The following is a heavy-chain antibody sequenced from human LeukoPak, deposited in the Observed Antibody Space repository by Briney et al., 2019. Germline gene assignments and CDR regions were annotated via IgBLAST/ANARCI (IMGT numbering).Heavy chain of an antibody. CDR3: ARTSIAAREADY. CDR1: GFTFSSYE. V-gene: IGHV3-48*03. D-gene: IGHD6-6*01. CDR2: ISSSGTTI. J-gene: IGHJ4*02. Sequence: GGSLRLSCAASGFTFSSYEMNWVRQAPGKGLEWVSYISSSGTTIYYADSVKGRFTISRDNAKNSLYLQMNSLRAEDTAVYYCARTSIAAREADYWGQGTLVTVSS.